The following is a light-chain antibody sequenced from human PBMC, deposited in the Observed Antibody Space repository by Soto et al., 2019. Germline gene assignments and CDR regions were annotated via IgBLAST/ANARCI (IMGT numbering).Light chain of an antibody. V-gene: IGKV3-15*01. J-gene: IGKJ4*01. CDR3: QQNNKWPPVT. CDR2: GAS. Sequence: EVVMTQSPATVSVSPGEGVTLSCRASQTISNDLAWYQQKPGQAPRLLIYGASTRATGVPARFSGGGSGTEFTLTISSLQSEDFAFYYCQQNNKWPPVTFGGGTKVDIQ. CDR1: QTISND.